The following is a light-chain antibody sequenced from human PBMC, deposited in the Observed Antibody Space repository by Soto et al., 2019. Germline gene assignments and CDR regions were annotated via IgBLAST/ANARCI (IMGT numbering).Light chain of an antibody. J-gene: IGLJ1*01. V-gene: IGLV2-14*01. CDR2: EVN. Sequence: QSALTQPASVSGSPGQSITISCTGTSSDVGGYNYVSWYQQHPGKAPKLMIYEVNYRPSGVSNRFSGSKSVNTASLTISGLQAEDEADYYCSSYTSSSTGVFGTGTKVTVL. CDR1: SSDVGGYNY. CDR3: SSYTSSSTGV.